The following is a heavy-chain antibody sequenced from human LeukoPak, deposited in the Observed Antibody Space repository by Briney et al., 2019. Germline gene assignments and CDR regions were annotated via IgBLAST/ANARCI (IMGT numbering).Heavy chain of an antibody. V-gene: IGHV1-69*04. J-gene: IGHJ6*02. D-gene: IGHD2-2*01. CDR3: ARGSAIVVVPAAIRGSGMDV. CDR1: GGTFSSYA. Sequence: GASVQVSCKASGGTFSSYAISWVRQAPGQGLEWMGRIIPILGIANYAQKFQGRVTITADKSTSTAYMELSSLRSEDTAVYYCARGSAIVVVPAAIRGSGMDVWGQGTTVTVSS. CDR2: IIPILGIA.